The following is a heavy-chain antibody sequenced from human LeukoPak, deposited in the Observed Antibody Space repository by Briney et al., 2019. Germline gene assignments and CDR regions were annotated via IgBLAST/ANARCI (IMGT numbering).Heavy chain of an antibody. V-gene: IGHV4-30-2*01. J-gene: IGHJ5*02. CDR2: IYHSGST. Sequence: SQTLSLTCTVSGGSISSGGYYWSWIRQPPGKGLEWIGYIYHSGSTNYNPSLKSRVTMSVDTSKNQFSLKLSSVTAADTAVYYCARDHTDYYGSGSTRFDPWGQGTLVTVSS. CDR3: ARDHTDYYGSGSTRFDP. CDR1: GGSISSGGYY. D-gene: IGHD3-10*01.